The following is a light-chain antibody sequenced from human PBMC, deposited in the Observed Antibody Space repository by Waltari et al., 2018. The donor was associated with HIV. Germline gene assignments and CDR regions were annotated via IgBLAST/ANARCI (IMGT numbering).Light chain of an antibody. Sequence: DIVLTQSPGTLTLSPGERATLSCRASQSISSNYLAWYQQNPGQAPRLLVYGASSRATGIPDRFSGSGSGTDFTLTISRLEPEDFAVYYCQQYGSTPRGTFGGGTKVEIK. V-gene: IGKV3-20*01. CDR3: QQYGSTPRGT. CDR2: GAS. CDR1: QSISSNY. J-gene: IGKJ4*01.